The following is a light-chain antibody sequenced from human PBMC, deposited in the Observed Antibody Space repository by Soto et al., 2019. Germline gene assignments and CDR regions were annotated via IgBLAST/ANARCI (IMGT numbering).Light chain of an antibody. V-gene: IGKV4-1*01. CDR3: QQYYSTPYT. Sequence: DIVMTQSPDSLAVSLGERATINCKSSQSVLYSSNNANYLAWFQQMPGQPPKLLIHWASARESGVPDRFSGSGSGTDFTLTISSLQAEDVAVYYCQQYYSTPYTFGQGTKVEIK. J-gene: IGKJ2*01. CDR1: QSVLYSSNNANY. CDR2: WAS.